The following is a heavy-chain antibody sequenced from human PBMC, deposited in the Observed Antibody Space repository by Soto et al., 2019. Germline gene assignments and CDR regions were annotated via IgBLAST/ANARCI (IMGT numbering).Heavy chain of an antibody. CDR2: ISPNSGST. CDR3: ALLSAINDLDYFDC. D-gene: IGHD1-1*01. CDR1: GYSFTTFG. Sequence: ASVKVSCKTSGYSFTTFGVSWVRQAPGQGLQWMGWISPNSGSTKYAENFQVRVTMTTDTSTATAYMELRSLRSDDTAVYYCALLSAINDLDYFDCWGPGTLVT. V-gene: IGHV1-18*01. J-gene: IGHJ4*02.